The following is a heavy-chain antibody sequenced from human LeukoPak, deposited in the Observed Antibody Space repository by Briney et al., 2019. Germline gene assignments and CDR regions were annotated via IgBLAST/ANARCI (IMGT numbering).Heavy chain of an antibody. CDR3: ARVPESVGINYFGS. J-gene: IGHJ4*02. CDR2: IHHRGNT. CDR1: GGSFNGNY. D-gene: IGHD1-26*01. V-gene: IGHV4-34*01. Sequence: PSETLALTCAVYGGSFNGNYWSWVRQPPGKGLEWIGEIHHRGNTNYNPSLKSRVTISVDTSKNQFSLKLKSVTAADTAVYYCARVPESVGINYFGSWGQGTQVTVSS.